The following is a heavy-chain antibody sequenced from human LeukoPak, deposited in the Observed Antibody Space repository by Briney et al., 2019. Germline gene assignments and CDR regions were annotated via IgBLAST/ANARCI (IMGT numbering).Heavy chain of an antibody. V-gene: IGHV4-59*12. J-gene: IGHJ3*02. D-gene: IGHD3-10*01. CDR1: GGSFSGYY. Sequence: ASETLSLTCAVYGGSFSGYYWSWIRQPPGKGLEWIGYIYYSGTTNYNPSLKSRVTMSVDTSKNQFSLKLSSVTAADTAVYYCARAAPGDDAFDIWGQGTMVTVSS. CDR2: IYYSGTT. CDR3: ARAAPGDDAFDI.